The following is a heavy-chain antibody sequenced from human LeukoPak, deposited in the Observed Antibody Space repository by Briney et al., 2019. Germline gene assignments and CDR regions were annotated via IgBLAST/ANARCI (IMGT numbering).Heavy chain of an antibody. Sequence: GGSLRLSCAASGFTFSNAWMSWVRQAPGKGLEWVGRIKSKTDGGTTDYAAPVKGRFTISRDDSKNTLYLQMNSLKTEDTAVYYCTTGRSGSYKAYYYYYYMDVWGKGTTVTVSS. CDR3: TTGRSGSYKAYYYYYYMDV. CDR2: IKSKTDGGTT. D-gene: IGHD1-26*01. CDR1: GFTFSNAW. J-gene: IGHJ6*03. V-gene: IGHV3-15*01.